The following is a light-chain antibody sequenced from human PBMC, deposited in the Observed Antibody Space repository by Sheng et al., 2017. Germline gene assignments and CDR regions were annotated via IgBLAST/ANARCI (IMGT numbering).Light chain of an antibody. CDR1: KLGQKF. Sequence: SYELTQPPSVSVSPGQTASVTCSGEKLGQKFVSWYQHKSGQSPVLVMYDDTQRPSGIPERFSGSNSGNTATLTISGTQAMDEADYYCQAWDSDAVVFGGGTKPDRP. CDR2: DDT. V-gene: IGLV3-1*01. CDR3: QAWDSDAVV. J-gene: IGLJ2*01.